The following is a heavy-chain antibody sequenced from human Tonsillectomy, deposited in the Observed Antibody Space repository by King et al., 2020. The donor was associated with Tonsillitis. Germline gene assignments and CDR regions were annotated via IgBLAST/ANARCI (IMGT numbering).Heavy chain of an antibody. V-gene: IGHV3-48*01. CDR3: ARDGDLGVGSFDY. CDR1: GFTFSGSS. J-gene: IGHJ4*02. Sequence: VQLVESGGGLVQPGGSLRLSCAASGFTFSGSSMNWVRQAPGKGLEWISYISSSISAIYYADSVKGRFTVSRDNAKNSLYLQMSSLRAEDTAVYYCARDGDLGVGSFDYWGQGTLVSVSS. D-gene: IGHD7-27*01. CDR2: ISSSISAI.